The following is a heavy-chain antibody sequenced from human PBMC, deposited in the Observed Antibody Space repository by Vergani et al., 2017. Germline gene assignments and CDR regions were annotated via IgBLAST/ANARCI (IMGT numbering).Heavy chain of an antibody. CDR3: ARDGGEYDKGALGV. D-gene: IGHD2-21*01. CDR1: GGSFSTGGQS. J-gene: IGHJ3*01. V-gene: IGHV4-61*02. Sequence: QVQLQESGPGLVKPSQTLSLTCTVSGGSFSTGGQSWTWLRQSAGKGLGWIGRIYTSGATNYNPSLRSRAIMSVDASKNQFSLKLTSVTAAATAVYYCARDGGEYDKGALGVWGQGTKVTVTS. CDR2: IYTSGAT.